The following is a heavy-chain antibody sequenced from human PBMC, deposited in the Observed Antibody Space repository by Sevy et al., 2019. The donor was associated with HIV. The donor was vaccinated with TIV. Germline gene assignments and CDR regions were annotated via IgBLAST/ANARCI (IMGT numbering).Heavy chain of an antibody. V-gene: IGHV3-21*01. D-gene: IGHD2-2*01. CDR2: ISSSSSYI. J-gene: IGHJ5*02. Sequence: GGSLRLSCAASGFTFSSYSMNWVRQAPGKGLEWVSSISSSSSYIYYADSVKGRFTISRDNAKNSLYLQMNSLRAEDTAVYYCARGPFQLLWSHNWFDPWGQGTLVTVSS. CDR3: ARGPFQLLWSHNWFDP. CDR1: GFTFSSYS.